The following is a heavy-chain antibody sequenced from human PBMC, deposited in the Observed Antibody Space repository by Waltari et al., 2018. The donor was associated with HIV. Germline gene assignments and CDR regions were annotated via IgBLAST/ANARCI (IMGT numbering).Heavy chain of an antibody. CDR1: GFPFSNYA. CDR3: ATYCGGDCYFGEVSFDV. Sequence: QVQLMQSGGGVVQPGGSLRLSCTASGFPFSNYAIHWVRQAPGKGLDWVAFISHDGNSHFYADSVKGRFTVSRDNSKDTVYLQMNSLTTDDTAVYYCATYCGGDCYFGEVSFDVWGQGTMVIVS. D-gene: IGHD2-21*02. V-gene: IGHV3-30*03. J-gene: IGHJ3*01. CDR2: ISHDGNSH.